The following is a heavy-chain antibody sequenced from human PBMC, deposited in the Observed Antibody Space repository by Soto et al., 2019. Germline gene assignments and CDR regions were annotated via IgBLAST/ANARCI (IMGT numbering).Heavy chain of an antibody. D-gene: IGHD6-13*01. J-gene: IGHJ6*02. CDR3: AREVIAAAGIGVGGYYYGMDV. Sequence: GGSLRLSCAASGFTVSSNYMSWVRQAPGKGLEWVSVIYSGGSTYYADSVKGRFTISRDNSKNTLYLQINSLRAEDTAVYYCAREVIAAAGIGVGGYYYGMDVWGQGTTVTVSS. CDR2: IYSGGST. CDR1: GFTVSSNY. V-gene: IGHV3-53*01.